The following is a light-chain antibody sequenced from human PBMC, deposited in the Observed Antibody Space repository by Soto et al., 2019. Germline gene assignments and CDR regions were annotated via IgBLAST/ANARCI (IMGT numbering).Light chain of an antibody. CDR3: QQYNNWRT. V-gene: IGKV3-15*01. Sequence: ERVMTQAPAALSISKGESATLSCRASLSVGSSLAWFQQKPGQAPRLIIHAASTRATGIPARFSGSGFGTEFTLTISSLQSEDFAVYYCQQYNNWRTFGQGTKV. CDR2: AAS. CDR1: LSVGSS. J-gene: IGKJ1*01.